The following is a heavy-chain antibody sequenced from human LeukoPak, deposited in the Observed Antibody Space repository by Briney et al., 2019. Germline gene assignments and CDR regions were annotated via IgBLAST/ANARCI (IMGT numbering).Heavy chain of an antibody. V-gene: IGHV1-18*01. D-gene: IGHD3-10*01. CDR2: ISAYNGNT. CDR1: GYTFSDYG. CDR3: ARDRFTMVRGVGYMDV. J-gene: IGHJ6*03. Sequence: GASVKVSCKTSGYTFSDYGISWVRQAPGQGLEWMGWISAYNGNTNYAQKLQGRVTMTTDTSTSTAYMELRSLRSDDTAVYYCARDRFTMVRGVGYMDVWGKGTTVTISS.